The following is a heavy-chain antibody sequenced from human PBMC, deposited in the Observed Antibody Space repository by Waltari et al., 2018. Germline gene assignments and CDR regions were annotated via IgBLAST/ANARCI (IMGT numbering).Heavy chain of an antibody. CDR2: IYYSGTT. CDR1: GYSVKGGFY. J-gene: IGHJ4*02. Sequence: QVQLQESGPGLVKPSETLSLTCSVSGYSVKGGFYWGWIRQAPGKGLEWIANIYYSGTTYYNPSLRSRVTISVDTSKNQFSLKLTSLTAADTAVYYCVRDRPTGEVDQWGPGTLVTVSS. D-gene: IGHD7-27*01. CDR3: VRDRPTGEVDQ. V-gene: IGHV4-38-2*02.